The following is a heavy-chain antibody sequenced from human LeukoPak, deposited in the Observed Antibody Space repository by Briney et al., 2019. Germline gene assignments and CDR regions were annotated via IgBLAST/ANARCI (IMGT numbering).Heavy chain of an antibody. D-gene: IGHD4-23*01. Sequence: SGGSLRLSCAASGFIFLNYAMTWVRQAPGKGLEWVSAISPSGGSTYYADSVKGRFTISKDNSKNTLYLQMNSLRAEDTAVYYCAREDTGGLDHWGQGILVTVSP. CDR3: AREDTGGLDH. V-gene: IGHV3-23*01. J-gene: IGHJ4*02. CDR1: GFIFLNYA. CDR2: ISPSGGST.